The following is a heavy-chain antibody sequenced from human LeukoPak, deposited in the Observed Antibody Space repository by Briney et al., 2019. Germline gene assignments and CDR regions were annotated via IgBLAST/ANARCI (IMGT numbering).Heavy chain of an antibody. V-gene: IGHV4-39*07. CDR3: ASIPVYAIMVRGPSYYFDY. J-gene: IGHJ4*02. CDR1: GGSISSSSYY. D-gene: IGHD3-10*01. Sequence: SETLSLTCTVSGGSISSSSYYWGWIRQPPGKGLEWIGSIYYSGSTYYNPSLKSRVTISVDTSKNQFSLKLSSVTAADTAVYYCASIPVYAIMVRGPSYYFDYWGQGTLVTVSS. CDR2: IYYSGST.